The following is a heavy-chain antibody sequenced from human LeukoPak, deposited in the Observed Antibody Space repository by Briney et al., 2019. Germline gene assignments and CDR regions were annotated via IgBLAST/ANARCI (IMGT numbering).Heavy chain of an antibody. CDR3: ASERSSTSLGYFDY. Sequence: GGSLRLSCAASGFTVSSNYMSWVRQAPGKGLECVSVIYSGGSTYYADSVKGRFTISRDNSKNTLYLQMNSLRAEDTAVYYCASERSSTSLGYFDYWGQGTQVTVSS. CDR2: IYSGGST. J-gene: IGHJ4*02. CDR1: GFTVSSNY. D-gene: IGHD2-2*01. V-gene: IGHV3-66*02.